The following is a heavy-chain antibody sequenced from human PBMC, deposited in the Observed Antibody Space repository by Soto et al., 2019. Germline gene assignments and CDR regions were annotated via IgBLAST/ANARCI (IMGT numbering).Heavy chain of an antibody. CDR1: GGTFSSYT. V-gene: IGHV1-69*02. J-gene: IGHJ6*02. CDR2: IIPILGIA. D-gene: IGHD3-9*01. CDR3: ARGRYDILTGYVPSHYSGMDV. Sequence: SVKVSCKASGGTFSSYTISWVRQAPGQGLEWMGRIIPILGIANYAQKFQGRVTITADKSTSTAYMELSSLRSEDTAVYYCARGRYDILTGYVPSHYSGMDVWGQGTTVTASS.